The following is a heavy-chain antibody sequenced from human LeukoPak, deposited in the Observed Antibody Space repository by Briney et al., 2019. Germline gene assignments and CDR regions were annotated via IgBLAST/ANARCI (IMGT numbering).Heavy chain of an antibody. D-gene: IGHD3-10*01. CDR1: GGTFSSYA. J-gene: IGHJ6*02. CDR2: INPNSGGT. CDR3: ARDGGLWFGLYYYGMDV. Sequence: GSSVKVSCKASGGTFSSYAISWVRQAPGQGLEWMGWINPNSGGTNYAQKFQGRVTMTRDTSISTAYMELGRLRSDDTAVYYCARDGGLWFGLYYYGMDVWGQGTTVTVSS. V-gene: IGHV1-2*02.